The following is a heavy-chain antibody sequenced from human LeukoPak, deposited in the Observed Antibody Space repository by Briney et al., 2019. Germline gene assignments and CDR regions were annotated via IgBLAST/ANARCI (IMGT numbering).Heavy chain of an antibody. CDR1: GGSISGYY. Sequence: PSETLSLTCTVSGGSISGYYWSWIRQPPGKGLEWIGYIYRSGSTNYNPSLKSRVTISVDTSKNQFSLNLSSVTAADTAVYYCARHDYGGNFVWFDPWGQGTLVTVSS. V-gene: IGHV4-4*09. J-gene: IGHJ5*02. CDR2: IYRSGST. D-gene: IGHD4-23*01. CDR3: ARHDYGGNFVWFDP.